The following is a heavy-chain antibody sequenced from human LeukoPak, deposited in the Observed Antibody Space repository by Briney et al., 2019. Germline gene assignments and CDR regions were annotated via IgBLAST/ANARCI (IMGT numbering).Heavy chain of an antibody. CDR2: ISSSSSYI. D-gene: IGHD5-18*01. CDR1: GFTLSGYS. V-gene: IGHV3-21*01. CDR3: ARHLSGVTGYTYGRGIDY. J-gene: IGHJ4*02. Sequence: GGSLRLSCAASGFTLSGYSMNWVRQAPGKGLEWVSSISSSSSYIYYSDSVKGRFTISRDNAKKSLYLQMNSLRAEDTAVYYCARHLSGVTGYTYGRGIDYWGQGTLVTVSS.